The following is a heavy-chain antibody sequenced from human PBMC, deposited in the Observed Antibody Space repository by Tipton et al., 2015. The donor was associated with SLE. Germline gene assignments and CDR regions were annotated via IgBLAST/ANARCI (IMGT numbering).Heavy chain of an antibody. D-gene: IGHD2-2*01. Sequence: TLSLTCTVSGGSISSYYWSWIRQPPGKGLEWIGYIYYSGSINYNPSLKSRVTISVDTSKNQFSLKLSSVTAADTAVYYCARDKKDIVVVPAATDYYYYMDVWGKGTTVTVSS. CDR2: IYYSGSI. V-gene: IGHV4-59*01. J-gene: IGHJ6*03. CDR3: ARDKKDIVVVPAATDYYYYMDV. CDR1: GGSISSYY.